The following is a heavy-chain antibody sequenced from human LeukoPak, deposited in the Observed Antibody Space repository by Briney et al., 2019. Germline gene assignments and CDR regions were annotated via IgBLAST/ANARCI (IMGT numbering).Heavy chain of an antibody. CDR2: ISWNSGSI. J-gene: IGHJ6*02. CDR3: AKDRRMDV. CDR1: GFTFDDYA. V-gene: IGHV3-9*01. Sequence: GGSLRLSCAASGFTFDDYAMRWVRQAPGKGLEWVSGISWNSGSIGYADSVKGRFTISRDNAKNSLYLQMNSLRAEDTALYYCAKDRRMDVWGQGTTVTVSS.